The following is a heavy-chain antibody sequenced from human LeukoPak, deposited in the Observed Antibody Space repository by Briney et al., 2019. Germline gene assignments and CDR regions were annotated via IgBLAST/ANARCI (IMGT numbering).Heavy chain of an antibody. CDR2: ISSSGSTI. D-gene: IGHD3-3*01. CDR1: GFTFSDYY. V-gene: IGHV3-11*04. Sequence: PGGSLRLSCAASGFTFSDYYMSWIRQAPGKGLEWVSYISSSGSTIYYADSVKGRFTISRDNAKNSLYLQMNSLRAEDTAVYYCARTYYDFWSGYYSHEGNPFDYWGQGTLVTVSS. J-gene: IGHJ4*02. CDR3: ARTYYDFWSGYYSHEGNPFDY.